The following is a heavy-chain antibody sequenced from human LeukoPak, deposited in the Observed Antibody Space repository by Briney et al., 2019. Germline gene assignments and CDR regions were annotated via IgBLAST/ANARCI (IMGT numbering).Heavy chain of an antibody. CDR3: ARGRWELPIDY. CDR2: INHSGST. D-gene: IGHD1-26*01. V-gene: IGHV4-34*01. Sequence: SETLSLTCAVYGGPFSGYYWSWIRQPPGKGLEWIGEINHSGSTNYNPSLKSRVTISVDTSKNQFSLKLSSVTAADTAVYYCARGRWELPIDYWGQGTLVTVSS. CDR1: GGPFSGYY. J-gene: IGHJ4*02.